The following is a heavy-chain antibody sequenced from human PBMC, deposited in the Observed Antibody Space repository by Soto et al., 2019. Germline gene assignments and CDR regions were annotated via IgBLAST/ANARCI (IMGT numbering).Heavy chain of an antibody. V-gene: IGHV3-33*01. CDR3: ARPETNTAMADYYYYGMDV. CDR2: IWYDGSNK. Sequence: GGSLRLSCAASGFTFSSYGMHWVRQAPGKGLEWVAVIWYDGSNKYYADSVKGRFTISRDNSKNTLYLQMNSLRAEDTAAYYCARPETNTAMADYYYYGMDVWGQGTTVTVSS. CDR1: GFTFSSYG. D-gene: IGHD5-18*01. J-gene: IGHJ6*02.